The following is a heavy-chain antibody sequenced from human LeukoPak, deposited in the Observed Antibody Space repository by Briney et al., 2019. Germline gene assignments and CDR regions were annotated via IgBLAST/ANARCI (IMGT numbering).Heavy chain of an antibody. J-gene: IGHJ4*02. D-gene: IGHD3-3*01. CDR1: GGSISSTNYH. Sequence: PSETLSLTCAVSGGSISSTNYHWGWIRQPPGKGLEWIGSIYYSGSTYYNPSLKSRVTISVDTSKNQFSLKLSSVTAADTAVYYCARQREWLFSILYFDYWGQGTLVTVSS. CDR3: ARQREWLFSILYFDY. V-gene: IGHV4-39*01. CDR2: IYYSGST.